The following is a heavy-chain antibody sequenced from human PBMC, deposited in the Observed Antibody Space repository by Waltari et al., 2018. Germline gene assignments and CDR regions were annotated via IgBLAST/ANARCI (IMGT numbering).Heavy chain of an antibody. CDR1: GGTFSSYA. CDR2: IIPIFGTA. CDR3: ARDRDQIAAAGKD. V-gene: IGHV1-69*08. D-gene: IGHD6-13*01. Sequence: QVQLVQSGAEVKKPGSSVKVSCKASGGTFSSYAISWVRQAPGQGLGWMGRIIPIFGTANYAQNVQGRVTITADKSTSTAYMELSSLRSEDTAVYYCARDRDQIAAAGKDWGQGTLVTVSS. J-gene: IGHJ4*02.